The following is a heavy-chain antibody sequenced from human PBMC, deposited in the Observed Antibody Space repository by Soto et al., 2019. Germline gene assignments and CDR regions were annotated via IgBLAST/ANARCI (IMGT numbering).Heavy chain of an antibody. D-gene: IGHD3-3*01. V-gene: IGHV3-30*18. Sequence: VGSLRLSCAASGFTFSSYGMHWVRQAPGKGLEWVAVISYDGSNKYYADSVKGRFTISRDNSKNTLYLQMNSLRAEDTAVYYCAKDPGRFLEWLLNYGMDVWGQGTTVTV. CDR1: GFTFSSYG. CDR2: ISYDGSNK. J-gene: IGHJ6*02. CDR3: AKDPGRFLEWLLNYGMDV.